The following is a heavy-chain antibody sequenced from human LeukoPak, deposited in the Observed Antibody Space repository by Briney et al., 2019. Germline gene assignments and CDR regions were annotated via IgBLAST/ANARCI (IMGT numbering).Heavy chain of an antibody. CDR3: ARDQEGFDY. J-gene: IGHJ4*02. V-gene: IGHV1-46*01. CDR2: IYPRDGST. Sequence: ASVKVSCKASGYTFSSNYIHWVRQAPGQGLEWMGMIYPRDGSTSYAQKFQGRVTVTRDTSTSTVHMELSGLRSEDTAVYYCARDQEGFDYWGQGTLVTVSS. CDR1: GYTFSSNY.